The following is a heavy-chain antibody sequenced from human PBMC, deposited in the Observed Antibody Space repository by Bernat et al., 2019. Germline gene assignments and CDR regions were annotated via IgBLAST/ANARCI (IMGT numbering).Heavy chain of an antibody. CDR3: ARRGEGELLSPYYYGMDV. V-gene: IGHV3-53*01. CDR2: IYNDGST. Sequence: EVQLVESGGGLIQPGGSLRLSCAASGSTVSSNHMNWVRRAPGRGLEWVSVIYNDGSTFYADSVEGRFTISRDNSKNTLYLQMNSLRAEDTAVYYCARRGEGELLSPYYYGMDVWGQGTTVTVSS. CDR1: GSTVSSNH. D-gene: IGHD1-26*01. J-gene: IGHJ6*02.